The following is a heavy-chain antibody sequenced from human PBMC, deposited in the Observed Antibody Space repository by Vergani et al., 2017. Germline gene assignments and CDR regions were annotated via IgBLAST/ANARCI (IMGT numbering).Heavy chain of an antibody. CDR2: VGFDGSDT. CDR1: GFSLSNAW. V-gene: IGHV3-74*01. Sequence: EVQLVESGGGLVQPGGSLRLSCAASGFSLSNAWIHWVRQCPGKGLEWVSRVGFDGSDTVYAYSVKGRFTISKDSAMNTVHLQMTNGRAEDTAVYFCARDGSGTIDFDYWGPGILGTFSS. D-gene: IGHD3-10*01. CDR3: ARDGSGTIDFDY. J-gene: IGHJ4*02.